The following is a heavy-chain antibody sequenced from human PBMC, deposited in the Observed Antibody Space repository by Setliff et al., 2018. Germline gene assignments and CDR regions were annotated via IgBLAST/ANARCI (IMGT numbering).Heavy chain of an antibody. CDR1: GYTFTSYG. CDR2: ISAYNGNT. CDR3: VREYSGGGLM. Sequence: ASVKVSCKASGYTFTSYGFSWVRQAPGQGLEWMGWISAYNGNTNYGQKYQGRVTMTTNTSTNTVYMELRSLRSDDTAVYFCVREYSGGGLMWGQGTMVTVSS. V-gene: IGHV1-18*01. D-gene: IGHD6-19*01. J-gene: IGHJ3*01.